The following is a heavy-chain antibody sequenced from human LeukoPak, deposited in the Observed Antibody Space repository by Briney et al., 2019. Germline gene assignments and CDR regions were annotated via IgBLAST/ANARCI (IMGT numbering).Heavy chain of an antibody. J-gene: IGHJ4*02. Sequence: SETLSLTCAVSGGSFSGYYWSWVRQPPGKGLEWIGFIYYSGTTKYNPSLKSRVTISADTSKNQFSLKLSSVTAADTAVYYCARQADDSSSSLVYFDYWGQGTLVTVSS. D-gene: IGHD6-6*01. CDR1: GGSFSGYY. V-gene: IGHV4-59*08. CDR2: IYYSGTT. CDR3: ARQADDSSSSLVYFDY.